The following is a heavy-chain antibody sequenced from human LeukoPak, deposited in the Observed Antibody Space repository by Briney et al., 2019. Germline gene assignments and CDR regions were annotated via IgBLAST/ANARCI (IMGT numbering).Heavy chain of an antibody. CDR3: ARGSSGWSNSWFDP. D-gene: IGHD6-19*01. Sequence: PSETLSLTCAVYGGSFSGYYWSWIRQPAGKGLKWIGRIYTSGSTNYNPSLKSRVTMSVDTSKNQFSLKLSSVTVADTAVYYCARGSSGWSNSWFDPWGQGTLVTVSS. CDR1: GGSFSGYY. CDR2: IYTSGST. J-gene: IGHJ5*02. V-gene: IGHV4-59*10.